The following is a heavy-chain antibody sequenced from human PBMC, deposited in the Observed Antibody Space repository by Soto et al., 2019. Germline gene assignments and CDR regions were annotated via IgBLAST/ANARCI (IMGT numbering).Heavy chain of an antibody. CDR3: ARRNLFDY. J-gene: IGHJ4*02. Sequence: EVQLVESGGGLVQPGGSLRLSCAASGFTFSDYWMSWVRQAPGKGLECVASIKYDGSEKYYVDSVKGRFTISRDNAKNSFYLQMISLRVEXTAVYYCARRNLFDYWGQGTLVTVSS. CDR1: GFTFSDYW. CDR2: IKYDGSEK. D-gene: IGHD1-1*01. V-gene: IGHV3-7*01.